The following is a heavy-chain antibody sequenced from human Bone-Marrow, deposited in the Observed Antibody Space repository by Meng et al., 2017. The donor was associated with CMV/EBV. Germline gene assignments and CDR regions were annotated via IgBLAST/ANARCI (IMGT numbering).Heavy chain of an antibody. V-gene: IGHV4-59*12. CDR2: IYYSGGT. J-gene: IGHJ6*01. CDR3: ARESAYYDFWSGYYYYYGMDV. D-gene: IGHD3-3*01. Sequence: SETLSLTCTVSGGSISSYYWSWIRQPPGKGLEWIGFIYYSGGTSYNPSLKSRVTISVDTSKNQFSLKLSSVTAADTAVYYCARESAYYDFWSGYYYYYGMDVWGQGTTVTVYS. CDR1: GGSISSYY.